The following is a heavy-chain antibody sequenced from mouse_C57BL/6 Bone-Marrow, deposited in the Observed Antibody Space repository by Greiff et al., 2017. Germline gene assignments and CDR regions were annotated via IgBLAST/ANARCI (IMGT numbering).Heavy chain of an antibody. V-gene: IGHV1-47*01. CDR3: ARGGNYGGYYCDD. CDR1: GYTFTTYP. J-gene: IGHJ2*01. CDR2: FHPYNDDT. D-gene: IGHD2-1*01. Sequence: VQLQQSGAELVQPGASVKLSCKASGYTFTTYPIEWMKQNHGKSLEWIGNFHPYNDDTTYNEKFKGKATLTVEKSSSTVYLESSRLTSDDSAVYYCARGGNYGGYYCDDWGKGTTLTVSS.